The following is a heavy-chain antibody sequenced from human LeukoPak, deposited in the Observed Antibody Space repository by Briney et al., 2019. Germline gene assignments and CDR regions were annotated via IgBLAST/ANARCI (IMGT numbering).Heavy chain of an antibody. J-gene: IGHJ3*02. CDR2: IYHSGST. V-gene: IGHV4-4*02. CDR3: ARDGTHDYGGHDAFDI. Sequence: SETLSLTCTVSGGSISSSNWWSWVRQPPGKGLEWIGEIYHSGSTNYNPSLKSRVTISVDKSKNQFSLKLSSVTAADTAVYYCARDGTHDYGGHDAFDIWGQGTMVTVSS. D-gene: IGHD4-17*01. CDR1: GGSISSSNW.